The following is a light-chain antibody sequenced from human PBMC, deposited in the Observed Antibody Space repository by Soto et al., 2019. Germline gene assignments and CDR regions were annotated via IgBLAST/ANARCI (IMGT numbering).Light chain of an antibody. CDR2: KAS. CDR1: QSVSSW. CDR3: HQYKTYWT. J-gene: IGKJ1*01. V-gene: IGKV1-5*03. Sequence: DIRMTQSPSTLSASVGDRVTITCRASQSVSSWLAWYQQKPGKAPKLLIYKASSLQSGVPSRFSGSGSGTEFTLTISSLQPDDFATYYCHQYKTYWTFGHGTKVEMK.